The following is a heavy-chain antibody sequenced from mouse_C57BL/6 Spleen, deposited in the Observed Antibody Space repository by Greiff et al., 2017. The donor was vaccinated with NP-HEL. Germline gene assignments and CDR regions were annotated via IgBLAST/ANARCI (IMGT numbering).Heavy chain of an antibody. CDR2: ISSGSSTI. D-gene: IGHD4-1*01. CDR3: ARTWDGNYFDY. CDR1: GFTFSDYG. V-gene: IGHV5-17*01. J-gene: IGHJ2*01. Sequence: EVKLQESGGGLVKPGGSLKLSCAASGFTFSDYGMHWVRQAPEKGLEWVAYISSGSSTIYYADTVKGRFTISRDNAKNTLFLQMTSLRSEDTAMYYCARTWDGNYFDYWGQGTTLTVSS.